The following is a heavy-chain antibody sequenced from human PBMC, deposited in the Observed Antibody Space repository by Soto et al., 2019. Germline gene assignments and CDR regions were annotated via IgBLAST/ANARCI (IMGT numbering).Heavy chain of an antibody. CDR3: EVTTGY. D-gene: IGHD1-1*01. CDR2: VSPENKNA. J-gene: IGHJ4*02. CDR1: GYTFTEYD. Sequence: QVQVIQSRAEVKKPGASVKVSCKTSGYTFTEYDLNWVRQAPGQGPEYMGWVSPENKNAGYAPQFRGRVSMTTHTTISTAYLEVTNLTYEDTAVYYCEVTTGYWGQGTMVTVSS. V-gene: IGHV1-8*01.